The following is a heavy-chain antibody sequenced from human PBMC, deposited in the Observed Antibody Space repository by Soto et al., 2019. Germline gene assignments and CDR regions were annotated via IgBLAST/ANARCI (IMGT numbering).Heavy chain of an antibody. CDR3: AKDRLSGGYYYYYYMDV. CDR1: GFTFSSYA. V-gene: IGHV3-23*01. Sequence: GGSLRLSCAASGFTFSSYAMSWVRQAPGKGLEWVSAISGSGGSTYYADSVKGQFTISRDNSKNTLYLQMNSLRAEDTAIYYCAKDRLSGGYYYYYYMDVWGKGTTVTVSS. D-gene: IGHD3-10*01. J-gene: IGHJ6*03. CDR2: ISGSGGST.